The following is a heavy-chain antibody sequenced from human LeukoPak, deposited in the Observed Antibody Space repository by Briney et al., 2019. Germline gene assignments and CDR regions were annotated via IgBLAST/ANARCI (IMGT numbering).Heavy chain of an antibody. CDR2: IYYSGST. CDR1: GGSTSSYY. CDR3: ARAHSSGWPHMFDP. D-gene: IGHD6-19*01. V-gene: IGHV4-59*01. J-gene: IGHJ5*02. Sequence: SETLSLTCTVSGGSTSSYYWTWIRQPPGKGLEWIGNIYYSGSTNYNPSLKSRVTISIDTSKNQFSLKVSSVTAADTAVYYCARAHSSGWPHMFDPWGQGTLVTVPS.